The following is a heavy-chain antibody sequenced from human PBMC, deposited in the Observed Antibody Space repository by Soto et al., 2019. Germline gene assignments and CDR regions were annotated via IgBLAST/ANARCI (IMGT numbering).Heavy chain of an antibody. CDR3: AREINFRDSDVWSGPIYYCCGRDV. V-gene: IGHV1-18*04. J-gene: IGHJ6*02. CDR1: GYTFTSYG. D-gene: IGHD3-3*01. CDR2: ISAYNGNT. Sequence: QVQLVQYGAEVKKPWASVKVSCKASGYTFTSYGISWVRQAPGQGLAWMGWISAYNGNTNYAQKLQGRVTMTTDTSTSTAYMELRSLRSADTAVYYFAREINFRDSDVWSGPIYYCCGRDVWGHGTTVTVSS.